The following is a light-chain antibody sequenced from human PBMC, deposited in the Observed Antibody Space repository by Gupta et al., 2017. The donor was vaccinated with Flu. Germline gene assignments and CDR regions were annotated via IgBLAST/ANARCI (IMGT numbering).Light chain of an antibody. CDR3: QSYDNSLSGSKV. CDR1: TSNIGAGYD. Sequence: QFVLTQPPSVSGAPGQRVTISCTGGTSNIGAGYDVHWYQQVPGRAPKRLIFGNNNRPSGVADRVSGSKSGTSASLAIAGLQAEDEADYYCQSYDNSLSGSKVFGGGTKLTVL. J-gene: IGLJ3*02. CDR2: GNN. V-gene: IGLV1-40*01.